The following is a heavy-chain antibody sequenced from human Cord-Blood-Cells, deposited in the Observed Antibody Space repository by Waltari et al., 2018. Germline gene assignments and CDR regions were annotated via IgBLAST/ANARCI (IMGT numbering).Heavy chain of an antibody. J-gene: IGHJ3*02. Sequence: QVQLVESGGGLVKPGGSLRLSCAASGFTFSDYYMSWIRQAPGKWLEWFSYICSSGSTIYYADSVKGRFTISRDNAKNSLYLQMNSLRAEDTAVYYCASGYSYAYAFDIWGQGTMVTVSS. V-gene: IGHV3-11*04. D-gene: IGHD5-18*01. CDR2: ICSSGSTI. CDR3: ASGYSYAYAFDI. CDR1: GFTFSDYY.